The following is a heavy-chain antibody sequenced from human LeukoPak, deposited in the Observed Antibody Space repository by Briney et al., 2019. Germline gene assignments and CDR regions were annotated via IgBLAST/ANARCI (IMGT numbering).Heavy chain of an antibody. J-gene: IGHJ4*02. Sequence: GSLRLSCAASGFTFSSYSMNWVRQAPGKGLEWVSSISSSSSYIYYADSVKGRFTISRDNAKNSLYLQMNSLRAEDTAVYYCAREAPYSSSCDYWGQGTLVTVSS. CDR1: GFTFSSYS. CDR3: AREAPYSSSCDY. D-gene: IGHD6-13*01. CDR2: ISSSSSYI. V-gene: IGHV3-21*01.